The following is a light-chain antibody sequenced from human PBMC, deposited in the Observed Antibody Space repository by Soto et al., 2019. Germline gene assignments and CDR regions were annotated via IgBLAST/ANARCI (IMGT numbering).Light chain of an antibody. V-gene: IGKV1-39*01. J-gene: IGKJ4*01. CDR2: AAS. CDR3: QHSYSTPLALT. Sequence: DIPMTQSPSSLSASVGDRVTITCRASQSISSYLNWYQQKPGKAPKLLIYAASSLQSGVPSRFSVSGSGTDFNLTISSLQPEDFATYYCQHSYSTPLALTFGGGTKVEIK. CDR1: QSISSY.